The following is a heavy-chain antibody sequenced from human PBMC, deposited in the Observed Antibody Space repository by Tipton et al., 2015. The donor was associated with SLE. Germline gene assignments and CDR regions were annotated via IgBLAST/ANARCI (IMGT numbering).Heavy chain of an antibody. CDR3: SRDIQFVGSTEYFHH. V-gene: IGHV3-23*01. CDR2: ISGSGGST. Sequence: SLRLSCAASGFTFDDYGMSWVRQAPGKGLEWVSGISGSGGSTYYADSLKGRFTVARDNSKNVLYLQMNNLRVEDTAVYYCSRDIQFVGSTEYFHHWGQGTLVTVSS. D-gene: IGHD1-26*01. CDR1: GFTFDDYG. J-gene: IGHJ1*01.